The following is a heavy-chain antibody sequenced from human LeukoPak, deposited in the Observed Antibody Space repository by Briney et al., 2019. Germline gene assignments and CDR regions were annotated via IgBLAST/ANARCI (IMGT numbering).Heavy chain of an antibody. D-gene: IGHD6-13*01. CDR1: GFTFDDYA. V-gene: IGHV3-9*01. CDR2: ISWNSGSI. J-gene: IGHJ4*02. Sequence: PGGSLRLSCAASGFTFDDYAMHWVRQAPGKGLERVSGISWNSGSIGYADSVKGRFTISRDNAKNSLYLQMNSLRAEDTALYYCAKENLYSSSWYEEWGQGTLVTVSS. CDR3: AKENLYSSSWYEE.